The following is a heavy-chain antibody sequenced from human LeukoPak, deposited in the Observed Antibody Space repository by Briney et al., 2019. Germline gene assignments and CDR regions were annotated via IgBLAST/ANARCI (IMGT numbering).Heavy chain of an antibody. J-gene: IGHJ4*02. Sequence: GGSLRLSCAASGFTFSSYAMSWVRQAPGKGLVWVSAISGSGGSTYYADSVKGRFTISRDNSKNTLYLQMNSLRAEDTAVYYCAKLAKYGSGSPIDYWGQGTLVTVSS. CDR2: ISGSGGST. CDR1: GFTFSSYA. CDR3: AKLAKYGSGSPIDY. V-gene: IGHV3-23*01. D-gene: IGHD3-10*01.